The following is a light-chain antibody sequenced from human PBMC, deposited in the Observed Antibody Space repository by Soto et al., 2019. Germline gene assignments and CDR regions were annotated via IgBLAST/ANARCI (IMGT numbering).Light chain of an antibody. CDR3: QQRSNWPLT. V-gene: IGKV3-11*01. Sequence: EIVLTQSPATLSLSPGERATLSCRASQSVSSYLAWYQQKPGQAPSLLIYDASNRATVIPARFSGSGSGTDFPLTISSLEPEAFAVYYCQQRSNWPLTFGGGTKVEIK. J-gene: IGKJ4*01. CDR1: QSVSSY. CDR2: DAS.